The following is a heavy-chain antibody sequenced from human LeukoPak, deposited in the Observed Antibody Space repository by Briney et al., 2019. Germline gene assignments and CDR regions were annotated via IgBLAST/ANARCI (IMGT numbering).Heavy chain of an antibody. J-gene: IGHJ5*02. D-gene: IGHD6-25*01. CDR3: ARCGSGVENWFDP. V-gene: IGHV1-69*13. Sequence: SVKVSCKASGGTFSSYTISWVRQAPGQGLEWMGGIIPIFGTANYAQKFQGRVTITADESTSTAYMELSSLRSEDTAVYYCARCGSGVENWFDPWGQGTLVTVSS. CDR1: GGTFSSYT. CDR2: IIPIFGTA.